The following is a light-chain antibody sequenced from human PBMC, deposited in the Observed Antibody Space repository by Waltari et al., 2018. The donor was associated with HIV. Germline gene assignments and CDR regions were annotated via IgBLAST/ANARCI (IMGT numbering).Light chain of an antibody. CDR3: QQYNNWPGIT. J-gene: IGKJ3*01. CDR2: GAS. CDR1: QSINNN. Sequence: EILMTQSLATLSVSPGERATLSCRASQSINNNLAWYQQKPGQAPRLLIYGASTGATGVPARFSGSGSGTEFTLTISSLQSEDFAVYYCQQYNNWPGITFGPGTKVD. V-gene: IGKV3-15*01.